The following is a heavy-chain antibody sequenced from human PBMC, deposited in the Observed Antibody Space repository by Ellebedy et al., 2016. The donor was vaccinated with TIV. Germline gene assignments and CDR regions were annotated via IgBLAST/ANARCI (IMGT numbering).Heavy chain of an antibody. V-gene: IGHV4-30-4*01. Sequence: MPSETLSLTCTVSGGSISSGHYYWNWNRQSPGKGLEWLGYNFYSANTYYNPSLKGRVSISVDSSKNQFSLKLTSVTAADTAMYYCARSPAGATPLGDWGQGTLVTVSS. CDR3: ARSPAGATPLGD. CDR2: NFYSANT. J-gene: IGHJ4*02. D-gene: IGHD3-16*01. CDR1: GGSISSGHYY.